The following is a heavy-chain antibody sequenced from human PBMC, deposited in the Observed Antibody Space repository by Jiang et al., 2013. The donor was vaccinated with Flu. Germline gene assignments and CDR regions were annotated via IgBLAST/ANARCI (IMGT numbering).Heavy chain of an antibody. J-gene: IGHJ4*02. CDR3: AGVRPSSI. D-gene: IGHD2/OR15-2a*01. V-gene: IGHV1-46*01. Sequence: SGAEVKKPGASVKLSCKASGYAFSNYHIHWVRQAPGQGLEWMAIINPSDGGTNYSSTFRGRLTMTRDTSTSTVYIELSSLISEDTAVYYCAGVRPSSIWGQGALVTVSS. CDR1: GYAFSNYH. CDR2: INPSDGGT.